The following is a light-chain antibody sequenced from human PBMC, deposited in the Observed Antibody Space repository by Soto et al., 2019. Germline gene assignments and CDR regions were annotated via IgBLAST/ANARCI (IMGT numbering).Light chain of an antibody. Sequence: EIVLTQSPATLSLSPGERATLSCRASQSVSSYLAWYQQKPGQAPRLLIYGASTRATGIPARFSGSGSGTEFTLTISGLQSEDFAVYYCQQYSIWRTFGQGTKVDIK. J-gene: IGKJ1*01. CDR1: QSVSSY. V-gene: IGKV3-15*01. CDR2: GAS. CDR3: QQYSIWRT.